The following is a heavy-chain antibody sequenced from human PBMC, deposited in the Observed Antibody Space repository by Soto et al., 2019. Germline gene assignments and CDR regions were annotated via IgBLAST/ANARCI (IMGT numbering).Heavy chain of an antibody. Sequence: SVKVSCKASGGTFSSYAISWVRQAPGQGLEWMGGIIPIFGTANYAQKFQGRVTITADESTSTAYMELSSLRSEDTAVYYCGGSGYDSPMYYYYGMDVWGQGTTVTVSS. CDR1: GGTFSSYA. V-gene: IGHV1-69*13. CDR3: GGSGYDSPMYYYYGMDV. J-gene: IGHJ6*02. D-gene: IGHD5-12*01. CDR2: IIPIFGTA.